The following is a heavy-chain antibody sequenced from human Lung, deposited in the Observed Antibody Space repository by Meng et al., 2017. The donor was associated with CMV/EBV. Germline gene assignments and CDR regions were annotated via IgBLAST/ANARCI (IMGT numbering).Heavy chain of an antibody. V-gene: IGHV3-23*01. D-gene: IGHD2-21*01. CDR1: GLTFSSYG. CDR2: IGATAGGT. J-gene: IGHJ4*02. CDR3: TKYSAVGARLDYCDY. Sequence: GESMKIYCAASGLTFSSYGMSWVRQAPGKGMEWVSSIGATAGGTYYADSVKGRFTISRDNAKNTLYLQMNSLRAADTAVYYCTKYSAVGARLDYCDYWGQGTLVTVSS.